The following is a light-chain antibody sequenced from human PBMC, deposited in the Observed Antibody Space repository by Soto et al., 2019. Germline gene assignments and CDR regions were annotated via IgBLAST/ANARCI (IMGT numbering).Light chain of an antibody. CDR2: GNN. CDR1: SSNIGAGFD. Sequence: QSVLKQPPSVSGAPGQRVTISCTGSSSNIGAGFDVHWYQHLPGTAPKLLIYGNNNRPSGVPDRFSGSKSGTSASLAITGLRAEDEADYYCQSYDSSLSVRYVFGTGTKVTVL. CDR3: QSYDSSLSVRYV. J-gene: IGLJ1*01. V-gene: IGLV1-40*01.